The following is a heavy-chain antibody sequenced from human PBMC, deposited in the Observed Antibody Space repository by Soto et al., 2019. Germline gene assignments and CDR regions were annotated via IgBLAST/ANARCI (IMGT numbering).Heavy chain of an antibody. V-gene: IGHV1-58*02. CDR1: GFTFTSSA. Sequence: QMQLVQSGPEVKKPGTSVKVSCKASGFTFTSSAMQWVRQARGQRLEWIGWIVVVSGNTNYAQKVQERVTITRDMSTSTAYMELSSLRSEDTAVYYCAAAGSSGTTNYYYYYYMDVWGKGTTVTVSS. J-gene: IGHJ6*03. CDR3: AAAGSSGTTNYYYYYYMDV. CDR2: IVVVSGNT. D-gene: IGHD6-19*01.